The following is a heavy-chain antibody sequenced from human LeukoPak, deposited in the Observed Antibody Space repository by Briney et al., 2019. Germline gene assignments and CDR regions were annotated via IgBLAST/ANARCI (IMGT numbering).Heavy chain of an antibody. CDR2: IYYSGST. CDR3: ARGLKQWLVRLVDWFDP. J-gene: IGHJ5*02. CDR1: GGSISSSYYY. Sequence: SETLSLTCTVSGGSISSSYYYWGWIRQPPGKGLEWIGSIYYSGSTYYNPSLKSRVTISVDTSKNQFSLKLRSVTAADTAVYYCARGLKQWLVRLVDWFDPWGQGTLVTVSS. V-gene: IGHV4-39*01. D-gene: IGHD6-19*01.